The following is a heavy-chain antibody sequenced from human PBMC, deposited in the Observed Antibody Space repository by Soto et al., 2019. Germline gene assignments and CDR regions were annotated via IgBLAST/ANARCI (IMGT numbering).Heavy chain of an antibody. J-gene: IGHJ4*02. V-gene: IGHV3-23*01. D-gene: IGHD6-19*01. CDR1: GFTFSTYV. CDR3: ARGGWLDD. Sequence: EVHLLESGGALVQPGGSLRLSCAASGFTFSTYVMTWVRQAPGKGLEWVSVISASGGSADYADSVKGRFIISRDNSKNMLYVQMNSLRGEETAVYYCARGGWLDDWGQGYLVTVSS. CDR2: ISASGGSA.